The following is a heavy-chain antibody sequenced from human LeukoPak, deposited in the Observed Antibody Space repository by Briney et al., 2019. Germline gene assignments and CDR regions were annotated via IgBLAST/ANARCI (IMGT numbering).Heavy chain of an antibody. V-gene: IGHV4-61*02. J-gene: IGHJ6*02. Sequence: PSETLSLTCTVSGGSISSDTYYWSWIRQPAGKGLEWIGRVYISGSTDYNPSLKSRVTISLDTSKNQFSLKLTSVTAADTAVYYCARDFVIRTGSSLTGRIYGMDVWGQGTTVTVSS. CDR2: VYISGST. CDR1: GGSISSDTYY. CDR3: ARDFVIRTGSSLTGRIYGMDV. D-gene: IGHD1-14*01.